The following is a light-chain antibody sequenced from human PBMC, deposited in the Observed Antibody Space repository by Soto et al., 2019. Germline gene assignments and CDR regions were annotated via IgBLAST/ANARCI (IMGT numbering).Light chain of an antibody. CDR2: DAS. Sequence: TQSPSTLSASVGDRVTITCRASQSISIWLAWYQQKPGQAPRLLIYDASTRATGTPARFSGSGSGTDFTLTISRLEPEDFAVYYCQQYGNSPLTFGGGTKVDIK. V-gene: IGKV3-20*01. CDR1: QSISIW. CDR3: QQYGNSPLT. J-gene: IGKJ4*01.